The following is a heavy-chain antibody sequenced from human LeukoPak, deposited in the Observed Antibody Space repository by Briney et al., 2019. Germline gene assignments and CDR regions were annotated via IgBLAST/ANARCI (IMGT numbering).Heavy chain of an antibody. D-gene: IGHD6-19*01. CDR1: GGSISSSSYY. J-gene: IGHJ4*02. Sequence: SETLSLTCTVSGGSISSSSYYWGWIRQPPGKGLEWIGSIYYSGSTYYNPSLKSRVTISVDTSKNQFSLKLSSVTAADTAVYYCAREEIAVAWGYTFDYWGQGTLVTVSS. CDR2: IYYSGST. CDR3: AREEIAVAWGYTFDY. V-gene: IGHV4-39*07.